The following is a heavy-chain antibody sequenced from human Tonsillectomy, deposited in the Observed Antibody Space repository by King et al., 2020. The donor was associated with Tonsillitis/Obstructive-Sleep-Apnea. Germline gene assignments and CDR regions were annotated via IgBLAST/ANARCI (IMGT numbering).Heavy chain of an antibody. J-gene: IGHJ4*02. CDR1: GYTFTSYY. V-gene: IGHV1-46*01. Sequence: VQLVESGAEVKKPGASVKVSCKSSGYTFTSYYMHWVRQAPGQGLEWMGIINPSGGSTSYAQKFQGRVTMTRDTSTSTAYMELSSLGSEDTAVYYCARDQHDYGSGSYSHFGYWGQGTLVTVSS. CDR2: INPSGGST. CDR3: ARDQHDYGSGSYSHFGY. D-gene: IGHD3-10*01.